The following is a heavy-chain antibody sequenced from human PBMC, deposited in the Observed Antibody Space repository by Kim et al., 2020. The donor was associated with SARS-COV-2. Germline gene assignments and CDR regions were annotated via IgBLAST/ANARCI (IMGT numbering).Heavy chain of an antibody. D-gene: IGHD4-17*01. CDR2: IYYSGST. CDR3: ARLHPVGLGVTTVDY. V-gene: IGHV4-59*08. CDR1: GGSISSYY. Sequence: SETLSLTCTVSGGSISSYYWSWIRQPPGKGLEWIGYIYYSGSTNYNPSLKSRVTISVDTSKNQFSLKLSSVTAADTAVYYCARLHPVGLGVTTVDYWGQGTLVTVSS. J-gene: IGHJ4*02.